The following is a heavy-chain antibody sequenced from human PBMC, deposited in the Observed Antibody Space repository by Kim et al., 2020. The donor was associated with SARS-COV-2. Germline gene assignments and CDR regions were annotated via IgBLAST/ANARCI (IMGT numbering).Heavy chain of an antibody. Sequence: GGSLRLSCAASGFTFSSYWMSWVRQAPGKGLEWVANIKQDGSEKYYVDSVKGRFTISRDNAKNSLYLQMNSLRAEDTAVYYCARDRGCSSTSCHYYYGMDVWGQGTTVTVSS. J-gene: IGHJ6*02. D-gene: IGHD2-2*01. CDR2: IKQDGSEK. V-gene: IGHV3-7*01. CDR1: GFTFSSYW. CDR3: ARDRGCSSTSCHYYYGMDV.